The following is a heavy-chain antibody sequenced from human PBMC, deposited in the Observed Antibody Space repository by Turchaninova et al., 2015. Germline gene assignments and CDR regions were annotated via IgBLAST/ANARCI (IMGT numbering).Heavy chain of an antibody. Sequence: EVQLVQSGAEVKGPGESLRLSCKGSGYSFTSSWIGWVRQMPGKGLEWMGIIYAGDSDTRYSPSLQGQVTMSVDKSISTAYLQRSSLKASDTAMYYCARHRPGSYLDYWGQGTLVTVSS. D-gene: IGHD1-26*01. J-gene: IGHJ4*02. CDR2: IYAGDSDT. CDR1: GYSFTSSW. CDR3: ARHRPGSYLDY. V-gene: IGHV5-51*01.